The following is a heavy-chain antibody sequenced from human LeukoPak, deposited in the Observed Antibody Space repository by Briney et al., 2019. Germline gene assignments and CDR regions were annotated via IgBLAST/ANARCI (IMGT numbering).Heavy chain of an antibody. CDR3: ATSPSGYGSSTSLDY. V-gene: IGHV1-18*01. Sequence: ASVKVSGKASGYTFTSYGISWVRQAPGQGLEWMGWISAYNGNTNYAQKLQGRVTMTTDTSTSTAYMELRSLRSDDTAVYYCATSPSGYGSSTSLDYWGQGTLVTVSS. CDR2: ISAYNGNT. J-gene: IGHJ4*02. D-gene: IGHD2-2*01. CDR1: GYTFTSYG.